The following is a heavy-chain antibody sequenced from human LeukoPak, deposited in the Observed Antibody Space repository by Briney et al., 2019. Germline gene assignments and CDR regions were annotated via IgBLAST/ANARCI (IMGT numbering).Heavy chain of an antibody. V-gene: IGHV3-30*04. J-gene: IGHJ4*02. Sequence: GGSLRLSCAASGFTFSSYAMHWVRQAPGKGLEWVAVISYDGSNKYYADSVKGRFTISRDNSKNTLYLQMNSLRAEDTAVYYCATRLAMGYWGHYYFDYWGQGTLVTVSS. CDR3: ATRLAMGYWGHYYFDY. CDR1: GFTFSSYA. D-gene: IGHD3-22*01. CDR2: ISYDGSNK.